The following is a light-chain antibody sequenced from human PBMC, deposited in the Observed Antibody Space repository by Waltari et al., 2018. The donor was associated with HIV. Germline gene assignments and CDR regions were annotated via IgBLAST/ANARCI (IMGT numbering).Light chain of an antibody. J-gene: IGKJ3*01. CDR2: DTY. CDR1: QGVGSF. V-gene: IGKV3-11*01. Sequence: EIVLTQSPVTLSLSPGARAALSCRASQGVGSFLAWYQQKPGQAPRLLIYDTYQRASGTPDRFSGSGSGTDFTLTISSLEPEDFASYYCQQNSSAPFTFGPGTKVDIK. CDR3: QQNSSAPFT.